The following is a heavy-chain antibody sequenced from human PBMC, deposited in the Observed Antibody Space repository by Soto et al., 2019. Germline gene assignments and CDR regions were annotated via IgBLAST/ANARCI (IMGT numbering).Heavy chain of an antibody. CDR3: ARGLDAFDL. Sequence: EVQLVETGGGVGRPGGSLRLSCAASGFTFDHYGMTWVRQAPGRSLEWVAGVNWNSVTTGYGDAVKGRFTAHRDNAKNSLYLEMSSLRIEDTAIYYCARGLDAFDLWGQGTWVTVSS. CDR2: VNWNSVTT. J-gene: IGHJ3*01. CDR1: GFTFDHYG. V-gene: IGHV3-20*04.